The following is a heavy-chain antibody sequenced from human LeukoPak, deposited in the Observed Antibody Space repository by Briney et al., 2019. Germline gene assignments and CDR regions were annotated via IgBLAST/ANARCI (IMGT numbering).Heavy chain of an antibody. CDR1: GFTLSSYA. D-gene: IGHD4-17*01. CDR3: AREKDYGDYSPDYYYGMDV. J-gene: IGHJ6*02. V-gene: IGHV3-30*04. CDR2: ISYDGSNK. Sequence: AGRSLRLSCAASGFTLSSYAMHWVRQAPGKGLEWVAVISYDGSNKYYADSVKGRFTISRDNSKNTLYLQMNSLRAEDTAVYYCAREKDYGDYSPDYYYGMDVWGQGTTVTVSS.